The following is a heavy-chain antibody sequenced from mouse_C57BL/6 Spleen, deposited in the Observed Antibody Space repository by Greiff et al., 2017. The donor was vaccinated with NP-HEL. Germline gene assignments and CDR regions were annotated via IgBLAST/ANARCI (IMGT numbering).Heavy chain of an antibody. V-gene: IGHV1-42*01. J-gene: IGHJ3*01. CDR1: GYSFTGYY. CDR2: INPSTGGT. Sequence: DVKLQESGPELVKPGASVKISCKASGYSFTGYYMNWVKQSPEKSLEWIGEINPSTGGTTYNQKFKAKATLTVDKSSSTAYMQLKSLTSEDSAVYYCARSLTGTQFAYWGQGTLVTVSA. CDR3: ARSLTGTQFAY. D-gene: IGHD4-1*01.